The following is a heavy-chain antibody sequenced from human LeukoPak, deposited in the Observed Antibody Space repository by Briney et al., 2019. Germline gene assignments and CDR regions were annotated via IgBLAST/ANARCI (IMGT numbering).Heavy chain of an antibody. CDR2: ISGSGAST. Sequence: GGSLRLSCLTSGFTLSTNAMSWVRQAPGKGLEWISGISGSGASTYYADSVKGRFTISRDDSRNTLYLRMNSLRGDDTAVYYCAKDVGKWESLHFFDYWGQGTLVTVSS. V-gene: IGHV3-23*01. CDR3: AKDVGKWESLHFFDY. J-gene: IGHJ4*02. CDR1: GFTLSTNA. D-gene: IGHD1-26*01.